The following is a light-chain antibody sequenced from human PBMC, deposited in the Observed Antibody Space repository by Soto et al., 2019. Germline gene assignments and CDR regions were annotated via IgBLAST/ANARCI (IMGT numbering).Light chain of an antibody. CDR2: EVS. Sequence: QSALTQPASVSGSPGQSITISCTGTSSDVGGYNYVSWFQLHPGKAPKLMVYEVSNRPSGISSRFSGSKSGNTASLTISGLQAEDEADYYCSSVTSSRIYVFGTVTKVTVL. J-gene: IGLJ1*01. CDR3: SSVTSSRIYV. CDR1: SSDVGGYNY. V-gene: IGLV2-14*01.